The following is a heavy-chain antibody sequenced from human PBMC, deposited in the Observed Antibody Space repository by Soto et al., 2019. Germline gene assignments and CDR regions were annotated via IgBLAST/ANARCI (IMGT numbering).Heavy chain of an antibody. CDR1: GFTFSSYG. V-gene: IGHV3-23*01. Sequence: EVQLLESGGGLVQPGGSLRLSCAASGFTFSSYGMSWVRQAPGKGLEWVSSISGSGGSTYYADSVKGRFTISRDNSKNTLYLQMNSLRAEDTAVYYCAKASAPGGTYFPLWFWGQGILVTVSS. CDR3: AKASAPGGTYFPLWF. J-gene: IGHJ4*02. CDR2: ISGSGGST. D-gene: IGHD1-26*01.